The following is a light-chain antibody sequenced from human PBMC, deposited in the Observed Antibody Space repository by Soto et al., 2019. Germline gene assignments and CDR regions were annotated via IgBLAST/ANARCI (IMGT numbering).Light chain of an antibody. CDR3: QQYGSSSCT. CDR1: QSISGSY. CDR2: AAS. V-gene: IGKV3-20*01. J-gene: IGKJ2*02. Sequence: EIVLTQSPGTLSLSPGERATLSCKASQSISGSYLAWYQQKPGQAPRLLIYAASSRATGIPDRFSGSGSGTDFTLTISRLEPEDFAVYYCQQYGSSSCTFGQGTQLEIK.